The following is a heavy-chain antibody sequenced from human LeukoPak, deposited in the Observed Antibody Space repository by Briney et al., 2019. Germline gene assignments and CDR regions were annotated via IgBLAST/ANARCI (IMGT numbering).Heavy chain of an antibody. CDR2: IGKDGSEK. V-gene: IGHV3-7*01. Sequence: GGSLRLSCAASGFAFSTYWMIWARQAPGKGLEWVVSIGKDGSEKSYVDSGKGRFTISRDNARNSLYLQVSSLGVEDTAVYYCARDIVWLQLEYWGQGTLVTVSS. J-gene: IGHJ4*02. CDR1: GFAFSTYW. CDR3: ARDIVWLQLEY. D-gene: IGHD5-24*01.